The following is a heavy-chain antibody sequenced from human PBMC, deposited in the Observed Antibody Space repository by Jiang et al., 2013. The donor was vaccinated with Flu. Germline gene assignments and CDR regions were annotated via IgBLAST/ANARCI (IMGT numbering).Heavy chain of an antibody. CDR1: GDTFSNYA. CDR2: IVPIFGTA. CDR3: AKSSRXISMIIVFEDAFDL. D-gene: IGHD3-22*01. V-gene: IGHV1-69*06. Sequence: SGAEVKKPGSSVKVSCKTSGDTFSNYAISWVRQAPGQGLEWMGGIVPIFGTANYAQRFQGRVTITADKSTSTTYMELSSLRSEDTAFYYCAKSSRXISMIIVFEDAFDLWGRGTMVTVSS. J-gene: IGHJ3*01.